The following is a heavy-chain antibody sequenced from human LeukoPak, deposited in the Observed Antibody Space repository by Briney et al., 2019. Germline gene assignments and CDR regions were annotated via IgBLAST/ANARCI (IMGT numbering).Heavy chain of an antibody. J-gene: IGHJ4*02. D-gene: IGHD5-24*01. CDR1: GGSISSSNNY. CDR3: ARHEEEDGYNAKTFDY. V-gene: IGHV4-39*01. Sequence: PSETLSLTCTVSGGSISSSNNYWGWVRQPPGKGLECIGSIHYSGTTYYNPSLKSRVTISVDTPKNQFSLKLSSMTAADTAVYYCARHEEEDGYNAKTFDYWGQGTLVTVSS. CDR2: IHYSGTT.